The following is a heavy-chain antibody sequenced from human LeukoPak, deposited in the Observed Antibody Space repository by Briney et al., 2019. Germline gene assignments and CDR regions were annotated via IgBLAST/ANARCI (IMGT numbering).Heavy chain of an antibody. CDR2: ITSSSSIV. CDR3: ARAAVTTLDNWFDP. Sequence: GGSLRLSCAASGFTFSSYSMNWVRQAPGKGLEWVSYITSSSSIVHYAESVKGRFTISRDNAKNSLYLQMNSLRDEDTAVYYCARAAVTTLDNWFDPWGQGTLVTVPS. CDR1: GFTFSSYS. V-gene: IGHV3-48*02. J-gene: IGHJ5*02. D-gene: IGHD4-17*01.